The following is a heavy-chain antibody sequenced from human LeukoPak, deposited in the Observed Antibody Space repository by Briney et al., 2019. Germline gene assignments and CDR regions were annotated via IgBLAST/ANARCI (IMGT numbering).Heavy chain of an antibody. J-gene: IGHJ4*02. CDR1: GYTFTGNH. CDR2: INPDSGGT. CDR3: ARTAIFSPFSFDY. Sequence: GASVKVSCKASGYTFTGNHMHWVRQAPGQGLEWMGWINPDSGGTNYAQKFQGRVTMTRDTSSSTAYMELSRLRSDDTAVCYCARTAIFSPFSFDYWGQGTLVTVTS. D-gene: IGHD3-9*01. V-gene: IGHV1-2*02.